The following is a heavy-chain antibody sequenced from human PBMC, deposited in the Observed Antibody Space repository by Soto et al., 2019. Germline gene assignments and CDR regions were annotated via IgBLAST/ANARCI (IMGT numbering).Heavy chain of an antibody. D-gene: IGHD3-10*01. Sequence: SETLSLTCTVSGGSISRYYWSWFRQPPGKGLEGIGYIYYSGSTNYNPSLKSRVTISVDTSKNQSSLKLSSVTAADTAVYYCARQESFILWFGESIGPGWFDPWGQGTLVTVSS. CDR2: IYYSGST. CDR1: GGSISRYY. CDR3: ARQESFILWFGESIGPGWFDP. J-gene: IGHJ5*02. V-gene: IGHV4-59*08.